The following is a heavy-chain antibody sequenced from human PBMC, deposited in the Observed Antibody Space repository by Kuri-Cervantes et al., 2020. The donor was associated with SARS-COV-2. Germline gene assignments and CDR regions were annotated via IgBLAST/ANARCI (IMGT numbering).Heavy chain of an antibody. J-gene: IGHJ4*02. Sequence: GSLRLSCTVSGGSISSYYWSWIRQPPGKGLEWIGYIYYSGSTNYNPSLKSRVTISVDTSKNQFSLKLSSVTAADTAVYYCARVSHPTGANGYWGQGTLVTVSS. D-gene: IGHD1-26*01. CDR1: GGSISSYY. CDR2: IYYSGST. CDR3: ARVSHPTGANGY. V-gene: IGHV4-59*01.